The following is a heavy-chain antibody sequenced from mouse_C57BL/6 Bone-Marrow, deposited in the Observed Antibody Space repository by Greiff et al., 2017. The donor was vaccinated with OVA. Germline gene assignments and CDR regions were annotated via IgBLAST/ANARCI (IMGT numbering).Heavy chain of an antibody. J-gene: IGHJ4*01. CDR3: ARTRIYYYGSSDYAMDY. CDR2: IYPGDGDT. Sequence: VKVVESGPELVKPGASVKISCKASGYAFSSSWMNWVKQRPGKGLEWIGRIYPGDGDTNYNGKFKGKATLTADKSSSTAYMQLSSLTSEDSAVYFCARTRIYYYGSSDYAMDYWGQGTSVTVSS. CDR1: GYAFSSSW. D-gene: IGHD1-1*01. V-gene: IGHV1-82*01.